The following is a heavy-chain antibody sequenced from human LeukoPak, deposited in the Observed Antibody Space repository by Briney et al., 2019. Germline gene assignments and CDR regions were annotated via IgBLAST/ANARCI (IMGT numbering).Heavy chain of an antibody. D-gene: IGHD2-2*01. CDR1: GFTFSSYG. J-gene: IGHJ4*02. CDR3: ARERYQLLSYYFDY. Sequence: GGSLRLSCAASGFTFSSYGMHWVRQAPGKGLEWVSVIYSGGSTYYADSVKGRFTISRDNSKNTLYLQMNSLRAEDTAVYYCARERYQLLSYYFDYWGQGTLVTVSS. CDR2: IYSGGST. V-gene: IGHV3-53*01.